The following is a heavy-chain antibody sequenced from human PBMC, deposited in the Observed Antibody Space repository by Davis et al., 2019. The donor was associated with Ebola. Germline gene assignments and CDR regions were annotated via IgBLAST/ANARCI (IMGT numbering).Heavy chain of an antibody. CDR3: AKGMFGDYAFFDY. Sequence: PGRSLTLSCAASGFTFSSYAMSWVSQAPGKGLEWVSTVSGSGGGTFYAGFVKGRFTIPRDNAKSTLYLQMNSLGAEDAAVYYCAKGMFGDYAFFDYWGQGILVTVSS. V-gene: IGHV3-23*01. D-gene: IGHD3-10*02. CDR2: VSGSGGGT. J-gene: IGHJ4*02. CDR1: GFTFSSYA.